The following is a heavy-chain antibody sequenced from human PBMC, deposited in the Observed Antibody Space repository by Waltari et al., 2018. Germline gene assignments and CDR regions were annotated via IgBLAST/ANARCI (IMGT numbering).Heavy chain of an antibody. CDR3: ARGNRFSKDP. CDR1: GFTVSSNY. Sequence: EVQLVESGGGLVQPGGSLRLSCAASGFTVSSNYMSWVRQAPGKGLGGVSVIYSGGRTYYADSVKGRFTISRDNSKNTLYLQMNSLRAEDTAVYYCARGNRFSKDPWGQGTLVTVSS. CDR2: IYSGGRT. D-gene: IGHD2-2*01. J-gene: IGHJ5*02. V-gene: IGHV3-66*01.